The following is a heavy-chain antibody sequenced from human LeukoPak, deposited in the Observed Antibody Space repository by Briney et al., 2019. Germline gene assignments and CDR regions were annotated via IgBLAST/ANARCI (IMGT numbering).Heavy chain of an antibody. CDR3: ARELPREVTLDY. CDR1: EFNFFSYG. CDR2: ILTDESTT. V-gene: IGHV3-74*01. D-gene: IGHD2-21*02. Sequence: GGPLRLSCVASEFNFFSYGVQWVRQAPGKGLVWFSRILTDESTTSYADSVKGRFTISRDNAKNTLYLQMNSLRAEDTAVYYCARELPREVTLDYWGQGTLVTVSP. J-gene: IGHJ4*01.